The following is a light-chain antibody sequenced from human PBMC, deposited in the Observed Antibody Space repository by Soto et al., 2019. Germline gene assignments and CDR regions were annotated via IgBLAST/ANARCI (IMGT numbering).Light chain of an antibody. CDR3: QQSYNTPWT. CDR1: QSISSY. CDR2: AAS. V-gene: IGKV1-39*01. Sequence: DIQMTQSPSSLSASVGDRVTITCRASQSISSYLNWYQQKPGKAPKLLIYAASSLQSGVSSRFSGSGSGTDFTLTISNLQPEDFATFYCQQSYNTPWTFGQGTKVEIK. J-gene: IGKJ1*01.